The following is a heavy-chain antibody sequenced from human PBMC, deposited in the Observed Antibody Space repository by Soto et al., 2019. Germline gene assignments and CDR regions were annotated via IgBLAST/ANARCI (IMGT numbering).Heavy chain of an antibody. Sequence: PSETLSLTCAVYGGSFSGYYWSWLRQPPGKGLERIGEINHSGNTYYNPSLKGRVTMLVDTSKNQFSLKLNSVTASDTAVYYCARLGDLYGVGPNNWFDPWGQGTLVTVSS. D-gene: IGHD2-8*01. V-gene: IGHV4-34*01. CDR1: GGSFSGYY. CDR3: ARLGDLYGVGPNNWFDP. CDR2: INHSGNT. J-gene: IGHJ5*02.